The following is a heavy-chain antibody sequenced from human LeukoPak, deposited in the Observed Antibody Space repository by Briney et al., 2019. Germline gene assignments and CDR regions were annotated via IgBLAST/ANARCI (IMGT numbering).Heavy chain of an antibody. D-gene: IGHD1-26*01. CDR3: ARDGRFPPEVLPRYFDY. V-gene: IGHV4-39*07. Sequence: SETLSLTCTVSGGSISSSSYYWGWIRQPPGKGLEWIGNIYYSGSTYYNPSLKSRVTISVDTSKNQFSLKLSSVTAADTAVYYCARDGRFPPEVLPRYFDYWGQGTLVTVSS. J-gene: IGHJ4*02. CDR1: GGSISSSSYY. CDR2: IYYSGST.